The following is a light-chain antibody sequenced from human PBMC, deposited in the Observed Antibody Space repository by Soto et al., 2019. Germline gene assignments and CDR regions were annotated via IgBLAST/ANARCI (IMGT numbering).Light chain of an antibody. V-gene: IGLV4-69*01. CDR1: SGHSSYA. J-gene: IGLJ3*02. CDR3: QTWGTGIHWV. CDR2: LNSDGSH. Sequence: VLTQSPSASASLGASVKFTCTLSSGHSSYAIAWHQQQPEKGPRYLMKLNSDGSHTKGDGIPDRFSGSSSGAERYLTISSLQSEDEADYYCQTWGTGIHWVFGGGTKLTVL.